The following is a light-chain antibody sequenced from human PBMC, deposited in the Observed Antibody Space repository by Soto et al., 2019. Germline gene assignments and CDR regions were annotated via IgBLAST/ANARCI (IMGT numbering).Light chain of an antibody. V-gene: IGKV3D-20*02. CDR1: QSVSSSY. CDR3: QQRSNWPPLFT. CDR2: DAS. Sequence: EIVLTQSPGTLSLSPGERATLSCRASQSVSSSYLAWYQQKPGQAPRLLIYDASNRATGIPVRFSGSGSGTDFTLTISSLESEDFAVYYCQQRSNWPPLFTFGPGTKVDLK. J-gene: IGKJ3*01.